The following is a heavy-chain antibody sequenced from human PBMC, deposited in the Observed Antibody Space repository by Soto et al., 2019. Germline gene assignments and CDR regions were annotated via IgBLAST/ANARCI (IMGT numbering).Heavy chain of an antibody. CDR1: GFTFSNYA. J-gene: IGHJ4*02. D-gene: IGHD3-10*01. CDR2: LSGSGGRT. CDR3: ARPYYSSGSFGGWDY. V-gene: IGHV3-23*01. Sequence: EVQLLESGGGLVQPGGSLRLSCAASGFTFSNYAMTWVRQTPGKGLEWVSSLSGSGGRTYYADSVKGRCTISRDNSKNTLYLQMNRLRADDTAGYYCARPYYSSGSFGGWDYWGQGTLVTVSS.